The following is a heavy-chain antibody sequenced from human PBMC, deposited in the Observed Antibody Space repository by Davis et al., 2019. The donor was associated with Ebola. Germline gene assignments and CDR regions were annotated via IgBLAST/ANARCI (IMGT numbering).Heavy chain of an antibody. J-gene: IGHJ4*02. V-gene: IGHV3-7*01. CDR2: IKQDGSEQ. CDR3: ARGGFDY. Sequence: GESLKISCAASGFTFSNHWMSWVRQAPGKGLEWVANIKQDGSEQDYVDSVKGRFTISRDNAKNLLYLQMNSLRAEDTAVYYCARGGFDYWGQGTLVTVSS. CDR1: GFTFSNHW.